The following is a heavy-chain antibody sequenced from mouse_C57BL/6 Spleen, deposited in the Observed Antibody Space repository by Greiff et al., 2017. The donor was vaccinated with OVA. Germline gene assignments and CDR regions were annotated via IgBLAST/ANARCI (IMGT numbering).Heavy chain of an antibody. CDR2: IDPNSGGT. D-gene: IGHD6-1*01. Sequence: QVQLKQPGAELVKPGASVKLSCKASGYTFTSYWMHWVKQRPGRGLEWIGRIDPNSGGTKYNEKFKSKATLTVDKPSSTAYMQLSSLTSEDSAVYYCARSRPLGLDYWGQGTTLTVSS. CDR3: ARSRPLGLDY. V-gene: IGHV1-72*01. J-gene: IGHJ2*01. CDR1: GYTFTSYW.